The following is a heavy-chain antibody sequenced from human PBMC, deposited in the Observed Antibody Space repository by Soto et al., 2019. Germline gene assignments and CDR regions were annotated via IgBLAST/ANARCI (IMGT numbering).Heavy chain of an antibody. D-gene: IGHD5-18*01. Sequence: EVQLVEAGGGLVQPGGSLRLSCGASGFTFRTYWLSWVRQVPGKGLEWVANINQDGSEKNYVGSVKGLFTISRDNAKNSLYLQMSSLRAEDTALYYCARDGSTSWYSYDYHGMDVWGQGTTVTVSS. CDR3: ARDGSTSWYSYDYHGMDV. J-gene: IGHJ6*02. V-gene: IGHV3-7*05. CDR2: INQDGSEK. CDR1: GFTFRTYW.